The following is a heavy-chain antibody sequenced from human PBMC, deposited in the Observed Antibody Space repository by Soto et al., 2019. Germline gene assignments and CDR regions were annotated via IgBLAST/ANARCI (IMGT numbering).Heavy chain of an antibody. CDR2: IYHDGNT. CDR1: GFIVSTNY. D-gene: IGHD3-22*01. J-gene: IGHJ4*02. V-gene: IGHV3-66*01. Sequence: LRLSCAASGFIVSTNYMSWVRQAPGKGLEWVSIIYHDGNTYYADSVKGRLAISRDNSKNTLYLHMNSLRVEDTAVYYCAALHPGAANRGGYYLNWGQGTLVTVSS. CDR3: AALHPGAANRGGYYLN.